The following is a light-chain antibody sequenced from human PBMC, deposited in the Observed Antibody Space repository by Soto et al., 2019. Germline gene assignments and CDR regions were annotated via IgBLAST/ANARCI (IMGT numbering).Light chain of an antibody. V-gene: IGKV1-5*03. CDR2: KAS. CDR3: QQYNTYPLT. CDR1: QSISSW. Sequence: DIQMTQSPSTLSASVGDRVTITCRASQSISSWLAWYQQKPGKAPKFLIFKASRLESGVPSRFSGSGSGTEFTLTLSSRQPDDFAIYYCQQYNTYPLTFGGRTKVEIK. J-gene: IGKJ4*02.